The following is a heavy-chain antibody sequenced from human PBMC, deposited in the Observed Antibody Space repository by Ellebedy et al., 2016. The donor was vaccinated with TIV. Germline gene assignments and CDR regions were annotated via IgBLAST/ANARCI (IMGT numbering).Heavy chain of an antibody. J-gene: IGHJ4*02. CDR3: ARGSMVRGIIIPFDY. V-gene: IGHV4-39*02. CDR1: GGSIRSSSYY. CDR2: IYYSGST. Sequence: MPSETLSLTCTVSGGSIRSSSYYWGWIRQPPGKGLEWIGSIYYSGSTYYNPSLESRVTISGDTSRNQFSLKVTSVTAADTAVYYCARGSMVRGIIIPFDYWGPGTLVTVSS. D-gene: IGHD3-10*01.